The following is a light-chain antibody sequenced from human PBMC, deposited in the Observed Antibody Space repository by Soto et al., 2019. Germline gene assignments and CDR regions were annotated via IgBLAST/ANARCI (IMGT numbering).Light chain of an antibody. Sequence: SYELTQPSSVSVSPGQTARITYSGDVLAKKYARWFQQKPGQAPVLVIYKDSERPSGIPERFSGFSSGTTVTLTISGAQVEDEAEYYCYSAADNNLVFGGGTKLTVL. CDR3: YSAADNNLV. CDR2: KDS. CDR1: VLAKKY. J-gene: IGLJ2*01. V-gene: IGLV3-27*01.